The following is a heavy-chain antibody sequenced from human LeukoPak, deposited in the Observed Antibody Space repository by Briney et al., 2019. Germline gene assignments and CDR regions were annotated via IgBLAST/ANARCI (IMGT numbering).Heavy chain of an antibody. CDR2: ISSSSSYM. D-gene: IGHD3-10*02. Sequence: GGSLRLSCGVSGFNFNTYNMNWVRQAPGKGLEWVSTISSSSSYMYYADSVRGRFTISRDNAKSSLYLQMNSLRAEDTAVYYFAELGISIVGGVWGKGTTVTISS. J-gene: IGHJ6*04. V-gene: IGHV3-21*01. CDR3: AELGISIVGGV. CDR1: GFNFNTYN.